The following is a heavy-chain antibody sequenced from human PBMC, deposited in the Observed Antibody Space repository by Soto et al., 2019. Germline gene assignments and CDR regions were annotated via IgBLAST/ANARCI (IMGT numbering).Heavy chain of an antibody. Sequence: SETLSLTCTVSGGSISSSSYYWGWIRQPPGKGLEWIGSIYYSGSTYYNPSLKSRVTISVDTSKNQFSLKLSSVTAADTAVYYCARHRLDDIVVVPAALPGPMDVWGKGTTVTVSS. CDR3: ARHRLDDIVVVPAALPGPMDV. J-gene: IGHJ6*03. V-gene: IGHV4-39*01. CDR1: GGSISSSSYY. CDR2: IYYSGST. D-gene: IGHD2-2*01.